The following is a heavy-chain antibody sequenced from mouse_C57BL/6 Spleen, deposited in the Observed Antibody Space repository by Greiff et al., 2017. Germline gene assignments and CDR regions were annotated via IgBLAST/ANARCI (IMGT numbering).Heavy chain of an antibody. V-gene: IGHV1-53*01. D-gene: IGHD1-1*01. J-gene: IGHJ2*01. CDR1: GYTFTSYW. CDR3: AREGYYGSSHDY. Sequence: QVQLQQPGTELVKPGASVKLSCKASGYTFTSYWMHWVKQRPGQGLEWIGNINTRNGGPNYNVKFKSKATLTVDKSSSTSYMQLSSLTSEDSAVYYCAREGYYGSSHDYWGQGTTLTVSS. CDR2: INTRNGGP.